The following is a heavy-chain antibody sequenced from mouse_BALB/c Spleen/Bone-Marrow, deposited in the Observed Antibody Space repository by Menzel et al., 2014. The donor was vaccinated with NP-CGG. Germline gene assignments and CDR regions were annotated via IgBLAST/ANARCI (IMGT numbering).Heavy chain of an antibody. CDR3: ARSGIYYDDDGKSYDAMDY. V-gene: IGHV5-17*02. CDR1: GFPFSSFG. CDR2: ISSGSSTF. J-gene: IGHJ4*01. Sequence: EVQLAESGGGLVQPGGSRKLSCAASGFPFSSFGMHWVRQAPEKGLEWVAYISSGSSTFYYADTVKGRFTISRDNPKNTLFLQMASLMSEDTAMYYCARSGIYYDDDGKSYDAMDYWGQGTSVTVPS. D-gene: IGHD2-4*01.